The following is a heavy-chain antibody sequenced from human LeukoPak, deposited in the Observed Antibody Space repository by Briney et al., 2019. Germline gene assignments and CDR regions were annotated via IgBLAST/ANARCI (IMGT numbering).Heavy chain of an antibody. CDR2: ISTSSSYI. D-gene: IGHD2-15*01. J-gene: IGHJ4*02. Sequence: PSETLSLTCTVSGGSISSSSYYWGWVRQAPGKGLEWVSSISTSSSYIYYADSVKGRFTISRDNAKNSLYLQMNSLRAEDTAVYYCARDLQEYCSGGSCSNYDCWGQGTLVTVSS. CDR3: ARDLQEYCSGGSCSNYDC. CDR1: GGSISSSSYY. V-gene: IGHV3-21*06.